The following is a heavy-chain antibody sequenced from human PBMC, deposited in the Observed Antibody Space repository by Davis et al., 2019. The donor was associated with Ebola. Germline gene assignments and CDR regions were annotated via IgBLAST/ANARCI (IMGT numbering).Heavy chain of an antibody. CDR3: AREDYGNFDY. CDR2: IYHSGST. J-gene: IGHJ4*02. CDR1: GGSISSGGYS. D-gene: IGHD3-16*01. V-gene: IGHV4-30-2*05. Sequence: PSETLSLTCAVSGGSISSGGYSWSWIRQPPGKGLEWIGYIYHSGSTYYNPSLKSRVTISVDTSKNQFSLKLSSVTAADTAVYYCAREDYGNFDYWGQGTLVTVSS.